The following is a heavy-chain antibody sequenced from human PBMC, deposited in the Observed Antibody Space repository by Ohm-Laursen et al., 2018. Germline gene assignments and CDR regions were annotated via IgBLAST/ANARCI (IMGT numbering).Heavy chain of an antibody. CDR3: AKALGVFVVGATFDY. CDR2: IIPIFGTA. Sequence: SVKVSCKASGGTFSSYAISWVRQALGQGLEWMGGIIPIFGTANYAQKFQGRVTITADESTSTAYMELSSLRSEDTAVYYCAKALGVFVVGATFDYWGQGTLVTVSS. J-gene: IGHJ4*02. CDR1: GGTFSSYA. V-gene: IGHV1-69*13. D-gene: IGHD1-26*01.